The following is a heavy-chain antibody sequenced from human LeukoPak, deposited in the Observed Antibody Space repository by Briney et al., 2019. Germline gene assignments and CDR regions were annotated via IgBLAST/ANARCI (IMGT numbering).Heavy chain of an antibody. CDR1: GFTFSSYE. Sequence: GGSLRLSCAASGFTFSSYEMNWVRQAPGKGLEWVSYISSSGSTIYYADSVKGRFTISRDNSKNTLYLQMNSLRAEDTAVYYCAKDPTGLWFGELTYYFDYWGQGTLVTVSS. CDR2: ISSSGSTI. CDR3: AKDPTGLWFGELTYYFDY. D-gene: IGHD3-10*01. V-gene: IGHV3-48*03. J-gene: IGHJ4*02.